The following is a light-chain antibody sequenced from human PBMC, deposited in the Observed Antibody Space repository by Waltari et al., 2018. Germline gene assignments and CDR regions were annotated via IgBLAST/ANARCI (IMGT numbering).Light chain of an antibody. Sequence: QSVLTQPPSASGAPGQSVTISCSGSSSNIGSNFVYWYQQLPGTAPKLLITYNNQRPSGVPGRFVGSKAGTSASLAITGLRSEDEADYYCAAWYNSPNNPLLFGGWTRLTVL. CDR2: YNN. CDR1: SSNIGSNF. V-gene: IGLV1-47*02. J-gene: IGLJ7*01. CDR3: AAWYNSPNNPLL.